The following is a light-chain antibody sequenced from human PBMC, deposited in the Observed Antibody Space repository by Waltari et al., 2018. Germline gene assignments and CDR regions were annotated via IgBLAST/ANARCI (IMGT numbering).Light chain of an antibody. CDR1: QSVSSN. Sequence: EILMTQHPATLSLFQSERATLSCSARQSVSSNLAWYQQKPGQAPRLLIYGASTRATGIPARFSGSGSGTEFTLTISSLQSEDFAVYYCQQYNNWPPGDTFGQGTKLEIK. V-gene: IGKV3-15*01. J-gene: IGKJ2*01. CDR2: GAS. CDR3: QQYNNWPPGDT.